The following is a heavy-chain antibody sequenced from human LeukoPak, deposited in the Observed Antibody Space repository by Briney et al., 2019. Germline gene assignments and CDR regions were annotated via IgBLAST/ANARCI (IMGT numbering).Heavy chain of an antibody. CDR3: ARNLAGDY. CDR1: GGSISNYY. V-gene: IGHV4-59*01. J-gene: IGHJ4*02. D-gene: IGHD3-10*01. CDR2: IYYTGST. Sequence: SETLSLTCTVSGGSISNYYWTWIRQPPGKGLEWIGYIYYTGSTNYNPSLKSRVTISVDTSKNQLSLKLTSVTAADTAVYYSARNLAGDYWGQGTLVTVSS.